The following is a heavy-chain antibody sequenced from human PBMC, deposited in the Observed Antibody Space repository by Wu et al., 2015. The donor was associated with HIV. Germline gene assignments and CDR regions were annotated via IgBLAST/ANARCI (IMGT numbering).Heavy chain of an antibody. J-gene: IGHJ2*01. D-gene: IGHD4-17*01. V-gene: IGHV1-18*01. CDR3: AIHSLDYGDNFWYFDL. CDR1: GGTFSSYA. CDR2: INTYNGNT. Sequence: QVQLVQSGAEVKKPGSSVKVSCKASGGTFSSYAISWVRQAPGQGLEWMGWINTYNGNTNYAQKLQGRVTMTTDTPSNIVYLELRSLRSDDTAVYYCAIHSLDYGDNFWYFDLWGRGSLVTVSS.